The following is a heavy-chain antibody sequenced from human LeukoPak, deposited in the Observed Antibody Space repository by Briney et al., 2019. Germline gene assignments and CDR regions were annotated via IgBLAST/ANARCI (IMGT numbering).Heavy chain of an antibody. CDR2: IYTSGST. CDR3: ARNVAVAAPGVWFDP. Sequence: SETLSLTCTVSGGSISSYYWSWIRQPAGKGLEWIGRIYTSGSTNYNLSLKSRVTMSVDTSKNQFSLKLSSVTAADTAVYYCARNVAVAAPGVWFDPWGQGTLVTVSS. V-gene: IGHV4-4*07. J-gene: IGHJ5*02. D-gene: IGHD6-19*01. CDR1: GGSISSYY.